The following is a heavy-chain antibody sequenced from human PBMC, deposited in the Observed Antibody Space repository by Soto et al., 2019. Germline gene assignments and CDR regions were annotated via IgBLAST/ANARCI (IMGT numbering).Heavy chain of an antibody. CDR3: AGAQGGLIYNILPGYPWFPP. CDR1: GGSISSSNW. V-gene: IGHV4-4*02. Sequence: PSETLSLTCAVSGGSISSSNWWSWVRQPPGKGLEWIGEIYHSGSTNYNPSLKSRVTISVDKSKNQFSLKLSSVTAADTAVYYWAGAQGGLIYNILPGYPWFPPGGRETLVTVSS. D-gene: IGHD3-9*01. CDR2: IYHSGST. J-gene: IGHJ5*02.